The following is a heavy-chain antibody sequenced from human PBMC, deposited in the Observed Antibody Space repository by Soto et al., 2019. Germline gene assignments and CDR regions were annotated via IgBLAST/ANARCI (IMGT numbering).Heavy chain of an antibody. CDR1: GGTFSSYA. V-gene: IGHV1-69*01. CDR2: IIPIFGTA. CDR3: ARATFDS. D-gene: IGHD5-12*01. J-gene: IGHJ4*02. Sequence: QVQLVQSGAEVKKPGSSVKVSCKASGGTFSSYAISWVRQAPGQGLEWMGGIIPIFGTANYAQKFQGRVTIPGDESTRKAYRELSSLRSEDAAVYYCARATFDSWGQGTLVTVSS.